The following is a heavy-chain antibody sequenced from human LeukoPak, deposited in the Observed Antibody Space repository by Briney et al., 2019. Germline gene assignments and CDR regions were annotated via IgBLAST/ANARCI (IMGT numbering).Heavy chain of an antibody. V-gene: IGHV3-30-3*01. CDR2: ISYDGSNK. J-gene: IGHJ4*02. Sequence: PGGSLRLSCTASGFTFSSYAMHWVRQAPGKGLEWVAVISYDGSNKYYADSVKGRFTISRDNSKNTLYLQMNSLRAEDTAVYYCAREDTAMGPDYWGQGTLVTVSS. CDR3: AREDTAMGPDY. D-gene: IGHD5-18*01. CDR1: GFTFSSYA.